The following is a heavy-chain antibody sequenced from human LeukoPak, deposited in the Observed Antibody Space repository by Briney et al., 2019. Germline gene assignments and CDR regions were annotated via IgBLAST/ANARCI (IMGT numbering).Heavy chain of an antibody. CDR1: GYSLTSYW. V-gene: IGHV5-51*01. CDR3: ARPTMVRGVIHFDY. J-gene: IGHJ4*02. D-gene: IGHD3-10*01. Sequence: GESLKISCKGSGYSLTSYWIGWVRQLPGKGLEWMGIIYPGDSDTRYSPSFQGQVTISADKSISTAYLQWSSLKASDTAMYYCARPTMVRGVIHFDYWGQGTLVTASS. CDR2: IYPGDSDT.